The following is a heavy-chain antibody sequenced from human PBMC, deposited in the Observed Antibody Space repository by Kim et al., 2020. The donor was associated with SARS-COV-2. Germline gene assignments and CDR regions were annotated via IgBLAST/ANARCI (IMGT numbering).Heavy chain of an antibody. CDR1: GFNFEDYG. CDR2: IFWNGGVT. CDR3: ARWGDDYTDCFMAFDL. Sequence: GGSLRLSCEGSGFNFEDYGMSWVRQGPGKGLEWVSGIFWNGGVTNYADSVKGRFIISRDNARNSLYLQLNSLKAEDTALYYCARWGDDYTDCFMAFDLWSQGAMVTVSS. V-gene: IGHV3-20*04. D-gene: IGHD4-17*01. J-gene: IGHJ3*01.